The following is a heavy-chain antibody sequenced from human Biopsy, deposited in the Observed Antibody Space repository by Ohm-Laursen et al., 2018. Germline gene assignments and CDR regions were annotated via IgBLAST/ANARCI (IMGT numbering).Heavy chain of an antibody. J-gene: IGHJ3*01. CDR2: SDPEDGQT. D-gene: IGHD3-22*01. CDR1: GYTLVELS. Sequence: ASVKVSCKVSGYTLVELSMHWVRQAPGKGLEWMGMSDPEDGQTIYAQNFRGRLTMTDDTSTDTAYMELSSLRSDDTAVYFCATDMGGREIPNYYAFDLWGQGTKVTVSS. V-gene: IGHV1-24*01. CDR3: ATDMGGREIPNYYAFDL.